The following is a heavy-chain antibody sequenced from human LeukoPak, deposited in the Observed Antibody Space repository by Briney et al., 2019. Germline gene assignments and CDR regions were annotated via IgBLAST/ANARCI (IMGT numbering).Heavy chain of an antibody. Sequence: PAGSLRLSCAASGCTFSDYYMSWIRQAPGKGLEWVSYISSSGNTIYYADSVKGRFTVSRDNDKNSLYLQMSSLRAEDTAVYYCARGITMIVVWGQGTLVTVSS. CDR2: ISSSGNTI. V-gene: IGHV3-11*01. D-gene: IGHD3-22*01. J-gene: IGHJ4*02. CDR3: ARGITMIVV. CDR1: GCTFSDYY.